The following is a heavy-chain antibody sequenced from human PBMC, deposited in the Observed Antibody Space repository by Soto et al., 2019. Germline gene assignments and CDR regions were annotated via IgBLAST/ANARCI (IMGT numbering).Heavy chain of an antibody. V-gene: IGHV3-73*01. Sequence: PGGSLRLSCAASGFTFSGSAMHWVRQASGKGLEWVGRIRSKANSYATAYAASVKGRFTISRDDSKNTAYLQMNSLKTEDTAVYYCTSRPGGGYNQGVEHHGYYYYGMDVWGQGTTVTVSS. J-gene: IGHJ6*02. CDR2: IRSKANSYAT. D-gene: IGHD5-12*01. CDR1: GFTFSGSA. CDR3: TSRPGGGYNQGVEHHGYYYYGMDV.